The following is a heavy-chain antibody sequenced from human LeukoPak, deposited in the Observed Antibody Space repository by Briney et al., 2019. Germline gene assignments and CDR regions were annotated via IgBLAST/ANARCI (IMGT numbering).Heavy chain of an antibody. J-gene: IGHJ4*02. CDR1: GFTFSSYE. V-gene: IGHV3-48*03. D-gene: IGHD3-9*01. CDR2: FSSSGSTI. CDR3: ARDPVYDILTGYYDY. Sequence: GGSLRLSCAASGFTFSSYEMNWVRQAPGKGLEWVSYFSSSGSTIYYADSVKGRFTISRDNAENSLYLQMNSLRAEDTAVYYCARDPVYDILTGYYDYWGQGTLVTVSS.